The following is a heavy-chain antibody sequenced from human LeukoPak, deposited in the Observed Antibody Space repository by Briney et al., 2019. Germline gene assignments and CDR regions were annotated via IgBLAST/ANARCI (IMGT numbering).Heavy chain of an antibody. Sequence: ASAKVSCKASGYTFTGYYMHWVRQAPGQGLEWMGWINPNSGGTNYAQKFQGRVTMTRDTSISTAYMELSRLRSDDTAVYYCARDEGVGYWFDPWGQGTLVTVSS. CDR1: GYTFTGYY. CDR2: INPNSGGT. V-gene: IGHV1-2*02. CDR3: ARDEGVGYWFDP. J-gene: IGHJ5*02.